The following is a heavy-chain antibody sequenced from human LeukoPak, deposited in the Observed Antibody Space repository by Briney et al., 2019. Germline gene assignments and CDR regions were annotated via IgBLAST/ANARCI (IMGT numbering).Heavy chain of an antibody. J-gene: IGHJ4*02. D-gene: IGHD2-2*01. CDR1: GFSFSSYS. Sequence: GGSLRLSCEASGFSFSSYSMSWVRQAPGKGLEWVSFISRDSNDIYHADPVKGRFTISRDNAKNSLYLQMNSLRAEDTAVYYCARDLPAAVDWGQGTQVTVSS. CDR3: ARDLPAAVD. V-gene: IGHV3-21*01. CDR2: ISRDSNDI.